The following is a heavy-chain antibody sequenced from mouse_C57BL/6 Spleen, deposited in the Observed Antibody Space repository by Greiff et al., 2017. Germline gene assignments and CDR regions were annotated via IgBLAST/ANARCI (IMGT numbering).Heavy chain of an antibody. J-gene: IGHJ4*01. Sequence: VQLQQSGAELVRPGTSVKLSCKASGYAFTAYSIQWVKQRPGQGLEWIGVINPGSGGTNYNQKFKGKATLTADKSSSTAYMQLSSLTSEDSAVYVCARSSYYRNAMDYWGQGTSVTVSS. CDR3: ARSSYYRNAMDY. V-gene: IGHV1-54*01. CDR1: GYAFTAYS. D-gene: IGHD2-12*01. CDR2: INPGSGGT.